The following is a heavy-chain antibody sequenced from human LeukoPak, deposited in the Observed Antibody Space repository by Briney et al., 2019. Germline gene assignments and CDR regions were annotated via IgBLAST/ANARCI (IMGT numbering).Heavy chain of an antibody. Sequence: ASVKVSCKASGYTFTSYAMHWVRQAPGQRLEWMGWINAGNGNTKYSQKFQGRVTITRDTSASTAYMELSSLRSEDTAVYYCARGRVGATKLGDYWGQGTLVTVSS. CDR1: GYTFTSYA. V-gene: IGHV1-3*01. D-gene: IGHD1-26*01. CDR2: INAGNGNT. J-gene: IGHJ4*02. CDR3: ARGRVGATKLGDY.